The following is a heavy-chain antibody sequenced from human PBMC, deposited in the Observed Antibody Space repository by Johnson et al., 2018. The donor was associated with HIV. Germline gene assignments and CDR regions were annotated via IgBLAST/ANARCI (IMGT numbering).Heavy chain of an antibody. CDR3: ARGEHYDSSGFYFGAAFDS. Sequence: VQLVESGGGVVQPGRSLRLSCAASGFTFSSYAMSWVRQAPGKGLEWVSAISGSGGSTYYADSVKGRFTISRDNSKNTLYLQMNSLRAEDTAVYYCARGEHYDSSGFYFGAAFDSWGQGTMVTVSS. V-gene: IGHV3-23*04. CDR2: ISGSGGST. CDR1: GFTFSSYA. D-gene: IGHD3-22*01. J-gene: IGHJ3*02.